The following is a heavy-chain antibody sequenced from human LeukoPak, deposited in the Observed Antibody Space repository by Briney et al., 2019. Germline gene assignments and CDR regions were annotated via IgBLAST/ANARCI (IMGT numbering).Heavy chain of an antibody. V-gene: IGHV3-30*18. D-gene: IGHD2-2*01. CDR2: ISYDGSNK. Sequence: PGGSLRLSCAASGFTFSSYGMHWVRQAPGKGLEWVAVISYDGSNKYYADSVKGRFTISRDNSKNTLYLQMNSLRAEDTAVYYCAKGTMGGIVVVPAAMYYYYGMDVWGQGTTVTVSS. CDR1: GFTFSSYG. CDR3: AKGTMGGIVVVPAAMYYYYGMDV. J-gene: IGHJ6*02.